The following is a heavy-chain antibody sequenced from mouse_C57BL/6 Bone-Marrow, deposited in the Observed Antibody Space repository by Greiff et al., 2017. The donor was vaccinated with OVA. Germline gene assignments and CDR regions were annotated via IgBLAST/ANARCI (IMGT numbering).Heavy chain of an antibody. J-gene: IGHJ1*03. CDR1: GYTFTSYW. Sequence: QVQLQQPGAELVKPGASVKLSCKASGYTFTSYWMQWVKQRPGQGLEWIGEIDPSDSYTNYNQKFKGKATLTVDTSSSTAYMQLSSLTSEDSAVYYCCYVWYFDVWGTGTTVTVSS. V-gene: IGHV1-50*01. CDR3: CYVWYFDV. D-gene: IGHD1-1*01. CDR2: IDPSDSYT.